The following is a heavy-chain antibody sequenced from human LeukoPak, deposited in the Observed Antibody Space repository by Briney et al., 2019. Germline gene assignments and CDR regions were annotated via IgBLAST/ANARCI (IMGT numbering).Heavy chain of an antibody. J-gene: IGHJ4*02. Sequence: GGSLRLSCAASGFLVNTNYMTWVRQAPGRGLEWVSFIYADGNTYYAESVKGRFTISRDISKNAVYLQMNSLRAEDTAVYYCARDSYGDANFDSWGQGTLVTVSS. CDR2: IYADGNT. CDR3: ARDSYGDANFDS. D-gene: IGHD4-17*01. V-gene: IGHV3-53*01. CDR1: GFLVNTNY.